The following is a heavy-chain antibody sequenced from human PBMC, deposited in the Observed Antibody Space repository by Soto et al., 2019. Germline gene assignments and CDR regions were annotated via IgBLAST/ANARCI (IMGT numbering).Heavy chain of an antibody. V-gene: IGHV1-18*01. CDR3: ARASPNWPPYFDY. CDR1: GYTFSNYG. J-gene: IGHJ4*02. Sequence: ASVKVSCKASGYTFSNYGISWVRQAPGQGLEWMGWISAYNGNTNYAQKVQGRVTMTTDTSTSTAYMELRSLNSDDTAVYYCARASPNWPPYFDYWGQGTLVPVSS. D-gene: IGHD7-27*01. CDR2: ISAYNGNT.